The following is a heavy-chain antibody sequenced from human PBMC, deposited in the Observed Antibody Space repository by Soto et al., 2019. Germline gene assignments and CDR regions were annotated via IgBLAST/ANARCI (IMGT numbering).Heavy chain of an antibody. CDR1: GGTFKSYA. CDR3: ANGRTPSPQFGNYYSVMTS. J-gene: IGHJ6*02. D-gene: IGHD3-16*01. V-gene: IGHV1-69*12. CDR2: IRPIFGTA. Sequence: QVQLVQSGAEVKKPGASVKVSCKASGGTFKSYAISWVRQAPGQGLEWLGGIRPIFGTADYAQKFQGRVTITADEPPTTAYRSWGTRRSKDRAAYYVANGRTPSPQFGNYYSVMTSGAKGPRSPSP.